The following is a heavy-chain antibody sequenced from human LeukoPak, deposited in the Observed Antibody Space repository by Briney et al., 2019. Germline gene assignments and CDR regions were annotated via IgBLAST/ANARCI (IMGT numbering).Heavy chain of an antibody. CDR1: GGSVRSGSYY. CDR2: IYYSGST. Sequence: SETLSLTCTVSGGSVRSGSYYWRWIRQPPGKGLEWIGYIYYSGSTNYNPSLKSRVTISVDTSKNQFSLKLSSVTAADTAVYYCARAEVPQDNWFDPWGQGTLVTVSS. J-gene: IGHJ5*02. CDR3: ARAEVPQDNWFDP. V-gene: IGHV4-61*01.